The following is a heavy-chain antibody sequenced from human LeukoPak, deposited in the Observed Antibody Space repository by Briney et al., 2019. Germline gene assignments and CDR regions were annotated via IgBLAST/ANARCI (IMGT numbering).Heavy chain of an antibody. J-gene: IGHJ6*03. Sequence: SETLSLTCTVSGGSISSGSYYWGWIRQPPGKGLEWIGSIYYSGSTYYNPSLKSRVTISVDRSKNQFSLKLSSVTVADTAAYYCARGPYYYMDVWGKGTTVTVSS. V-gene: IGHV4-39*07. CDR3: ARGPYYYMDV. CDR2: IYYSGST. CDR1: GGSISSGSYY.